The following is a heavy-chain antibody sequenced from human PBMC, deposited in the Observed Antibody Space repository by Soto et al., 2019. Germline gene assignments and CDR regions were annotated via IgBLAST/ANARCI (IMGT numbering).Heavy chain of an antibody. CDR1: GYSFTNYW. V-gene: IGHV5-51*01. Sequence: GESLKIACKGSGYSFTNYWIGWVRQMPGKGLEWMGIINPADSDTRYCPSFQGQVTVSADKSISTPYLQRGSLTASATATVYCVRPDSNCYYSHWGQGTPVTVSS. J-gene: IGHJ4*02. CDR3: VRPDSNCYYSH. CDR2: INPADSDT. D-gene: IGHD3-22*01.